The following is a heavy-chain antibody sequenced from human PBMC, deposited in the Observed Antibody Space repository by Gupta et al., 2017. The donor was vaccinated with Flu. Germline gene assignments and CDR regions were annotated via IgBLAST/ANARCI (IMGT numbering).Heavy chain of an antibody. J-gene: IGHJ4*02. V-gene: IGHV3-23*01. CDR3: AKGGITVADSY. CDR1: GFTFSGSA. Sequence: DVQLLESGGGLVQPGGSLRLSCAASGFTFSGSAMTWVRQAPGKGLEWISTVSYSGDSTYYADSVKGRFTISRDNSKNTVYLQMHSLRADDTAVYCCAKGGITVADSYWGQGTLVTVSS. CDR2: VSYSGDST. D-gene: IGHD6-19*01.